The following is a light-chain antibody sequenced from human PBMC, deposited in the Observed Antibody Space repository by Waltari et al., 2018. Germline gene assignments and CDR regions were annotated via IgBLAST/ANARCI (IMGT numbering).Light chain of an antibody. CDR3: CSYAGQFTWV. CDR2: AVS. V-gene: IGLV2-11*01. Sequence: QSALTQPPSVSGSPGQSVTISCPGTRIDIRAEKYVSWFQQYPGKAPKVIMFAVSERPSGVPDRFSGSKSGNTASLTISGLQSEDESHYFCCSYAGQFTWVFGGGTKLTVL. J-gene: IGLJ2*01. CDR1: RIDIRAEKY.